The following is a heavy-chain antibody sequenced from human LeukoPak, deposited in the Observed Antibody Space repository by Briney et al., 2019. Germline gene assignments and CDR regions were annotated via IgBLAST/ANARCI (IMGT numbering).Heavy chain of an antibody. CDR3: ARVGRDIFQIRIEYYFDY. V-gene: IGHV1-18*01. D-gene: IGHD3-9*01. Sequence: ASVKVSCKASGYTFTSYGISWVRQAPGQGLEWMGWISAYNGNTNYAQKLQGRVTMTTDTSTSTAYMELRSLRSDDTAVYYCARVGRDIFQIRIEYYFDYWGQGTLVTVSS. CDR1: GYTFTSYG. J-gene: IGHJ4*02. CDR2: ISAYNGNT.